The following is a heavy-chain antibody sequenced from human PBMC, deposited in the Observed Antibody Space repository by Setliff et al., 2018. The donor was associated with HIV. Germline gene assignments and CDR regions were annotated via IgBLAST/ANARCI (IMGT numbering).Heavy chain of an antibody. CDR1: GVSISSYY. Sequence: SETLSLTCTVSGVSISSYYWSWIRQPAGKGLEWIGRIYSSGSTNYNPSLKSRVTMSVDTSKHQFSLKLSSVTAADTAAYYCARGDSGSYYTYWGQGTLVTVSS. V-gene: IGHV4-4*07. CDR3: ARGDSGSYYTY. D-gene: IGHD1-26*01. CDR2: IYSSGST. J-gene: IGHJ4*02.